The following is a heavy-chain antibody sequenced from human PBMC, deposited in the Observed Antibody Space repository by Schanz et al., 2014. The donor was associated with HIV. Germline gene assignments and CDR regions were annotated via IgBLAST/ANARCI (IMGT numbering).Heavy chain of an antibody. V-gene: IGHV3-23*01. CDR2: ISADGSSA. D-gene: IGHD2-2*01. CDR1: GFTFSSYA. Sequence: EVQLLESGGGLVQPGGSLRLSCAASGFTFSSYAMSWVRQAPGKGLEWVSRISADGSSAYYADSVKGRFTISRDNSKSTLYLQMNSLRAEDTAVYYCAKAYCSSTICPPPYYYGMDVWGQGTTVIVSS. J-gene: IGHJ6*02. CDR3: AKAYCSSTICPPPYYYGMDV.